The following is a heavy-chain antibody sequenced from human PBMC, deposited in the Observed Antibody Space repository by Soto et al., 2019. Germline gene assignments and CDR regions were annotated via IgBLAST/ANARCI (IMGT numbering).Heavy chain of an antibody. D-gene: IGHD1-26*01. CDR3: ARDGVGATTRLDAFDI. CDR2: IIPIFGTA. Sequence: QVQLVQSGAEVKKPGSSVKVSCKASGGTFSSYAISWVRQAPGQGLEWMGGIIPIFGTANYAQKFQGRVTITADESTSTAYMELSSLRSEDTAVYYCARDGVGATTRLDAFDIWGQGTMVTVSS. J-gene: IGHJ3*02. CDR1: GGTFSSYA. V-gene: IGHV1-69*01.